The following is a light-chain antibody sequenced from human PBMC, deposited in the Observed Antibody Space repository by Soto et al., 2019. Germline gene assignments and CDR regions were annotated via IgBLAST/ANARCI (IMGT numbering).Light chain of an antibody. Sequence: DIQMTPSPSSLSASVGDRVTVTCRASQSISTYVNWYQQKSGKAPKLLIYGASRLQSGVPSRFSGSGSGTEFTLTISSLQPEDFATYYCQQYNSYCSFGQGTKVDIK. CDR3: QQYNSYCS. CDR1: QSISTY. CDR2: GAS. J-gene: IGKJ1*01. V-gene: IGKV1-17*01.